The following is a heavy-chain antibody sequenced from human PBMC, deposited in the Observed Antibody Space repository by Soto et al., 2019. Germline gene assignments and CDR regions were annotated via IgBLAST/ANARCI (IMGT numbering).Heavy chain of an antibody. CDR3: ARHVAARSFYYYYGMDV. Sequence: GESLKISCKGSGYNFTSYWISWVRRMPGKGLEWMGRIDPSDSYTNYSPSFQGHVTISADKSISTAYLQWSSLKASDTAMYYCARHVAARSFYYYYGMDVWGQGTTVTVSS. CDR2: IDPSDSYT. V-gene: IGHV5-10-1*01. D-gene: IGHD2-15*01. J-gene: IGHJ6*02. CDR1: GYNFTSYW.